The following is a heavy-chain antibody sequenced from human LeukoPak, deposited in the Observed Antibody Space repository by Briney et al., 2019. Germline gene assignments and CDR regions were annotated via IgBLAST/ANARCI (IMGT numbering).Heavy chain of an antibody. CDR2: MFPSGSP. Sequence: SETLSLTCTVSGGSFSSYYWSWIRQPPGKGLEWVGYMFPSGSPSHNPSLKSRVTISADRSKNQLSLKVSSVTAADTAVYYCARAVYGSGSHFFDYWGQGILVTVSS. V-gene: IGHV4-4*08. CDR3: ARAVYGSGSHFFDY. J-gene: IGHJ4*02. D-gene: IGHD3-10*01. CDR1: GGSFSSYY.